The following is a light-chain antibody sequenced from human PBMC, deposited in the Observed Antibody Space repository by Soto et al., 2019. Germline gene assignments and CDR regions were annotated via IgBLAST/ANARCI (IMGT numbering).Light chain of an antibody. CDR2: DVT. J-gene: IGLJ2*01. CDR1: SSDVGGHNY. Sequence: QSALTQPASVSGSPGQSITTSCTGTSSDVGGHNYVSWYQHHPGKAPKLIIYDVTNRPSGVSNRFSGSKSGNTASLTISGLQAEDEADYYCSSYTRSSTNVVFGGGTKLTVL. CDR3: SSYTRSSTNVV. V-gene: IGLV2-14*03.